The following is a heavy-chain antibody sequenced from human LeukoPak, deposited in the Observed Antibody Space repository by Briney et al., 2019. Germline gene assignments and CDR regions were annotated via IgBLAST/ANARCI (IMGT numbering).Heavy chain of an antibody. D-gene: IGHD1-20*01. CDR1: GGSPSSYY. CDR2: IKPSGSP. V-gene: IGHV4-34*01. Sequence: PPESPSHTCALHGGSPSSYYWGWTRPPPTTGMECIGEIKPSGSPNYHPCIKGRVTLSPNTSKNQLSLKPSSVTAACTPLSYCVTFNPNNWNGVGWGQGTLVSVSS. CDR3: VTFNPNNWNGVG. J-gene: IGHJ4*02.